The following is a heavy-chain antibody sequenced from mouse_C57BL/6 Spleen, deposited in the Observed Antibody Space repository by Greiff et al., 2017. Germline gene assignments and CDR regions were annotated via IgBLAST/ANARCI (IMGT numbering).Heavy chain of an antibody. J-gene: IGHJ4*01. V-gene: IGHV5-4*01. CDR3: ARDNGNDAMDY. CDR2: ISDGGSYT. D-gene: IGHD2-1*01. Sequence: DVMLVESGGGLVKPGGSLKLSCAASGFTFSSYAMSWVRQTPEKRLEWVATISDGGSYTYYPDNVKGRFTISRDNAKNNLYLQMSHLKSEDTAMYYCARDNGNDAMDYWGQGTSVTVSS. CDR1: GFTFSSYA.